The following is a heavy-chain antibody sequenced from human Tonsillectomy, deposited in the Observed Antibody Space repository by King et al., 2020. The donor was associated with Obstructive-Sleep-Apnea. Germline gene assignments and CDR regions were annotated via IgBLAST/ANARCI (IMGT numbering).Heavy chain of an antibody. CDR1: GYTFTGYY. D-gene: IGHD2-2*01. J-gene: IGHJ4*02. Sequence: QLVQSGAEVKKPGSSVKVSCKASGYTFTGYYMHWVRQAPGQGLEWMGWINPNSGGTNYAKKFQGRVTMTRDTSISTAYMELSRLRSDDTAVYYCARDREPAAMYYFDYWGQGTLVTVSS. CDR3: ARDREPAAMYYFDY. CDR2: INPNSGGT. V-gene: IGHV1-2*02.